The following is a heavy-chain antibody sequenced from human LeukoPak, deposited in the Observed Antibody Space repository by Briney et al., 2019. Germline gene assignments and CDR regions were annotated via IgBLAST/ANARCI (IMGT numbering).Heavy chain of an antibody. CDR1: GYTFTGYY. V-gene: IGHV1-2*06. Sequence: ASVKVSCKASGYTFTGYYMHLVRQAPGQGLEWMGRINPNSGGTNYAQKFQGRVTMTRDTSISTAYMELSRLRSDDTAVYYCATVGYSYGYDFDSWGQGTLVTVSS. J-gene: IGHJ4*02. D-gene: IGHD5-18*01. CDR2: INPNSGGT. CDR3: ATVGYSYGYDFDS.